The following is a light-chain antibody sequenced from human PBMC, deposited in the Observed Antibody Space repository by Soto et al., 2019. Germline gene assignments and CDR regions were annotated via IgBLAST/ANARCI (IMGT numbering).Light chain of an antibody. Sequence: QSALTQTASVSGSPGQSITLSCTGTSSDIGGYDYVSWYQRHPGKAPKLIIYDVNNRPSGVSNRFSGSKSGNTASLTISGLQAEDEADYYCTSYASGSSHVVFGGGTKLPVL. CDR3: TSYASGSSHVV. V-gene: IGLV2-14*01. CDR2: DVN. J-gene: IGLJ2*01. CDR1: SSDIGGYDY.